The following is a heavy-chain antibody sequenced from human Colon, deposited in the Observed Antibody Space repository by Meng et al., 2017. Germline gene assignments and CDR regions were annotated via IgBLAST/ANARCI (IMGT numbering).Heavy chain of an antibody. CDR1: GYTFISYG. Sequence: ASVKVSCKTSGYTFISYGISWVRQAPGQGLEWMGWVSAYSGDTNYEQKLQGRVTMTTDKSTSTAYMELRSLRSDDTAVYYCARDDAYSSSSFAFDIWGQGTMVTVSS. D-gene: IGHD6-13*01. J-gene: IGHJ3*02. CDR3: ARDDAYSSSSFAFDI. V-gene: IGHV1-18*01. CDR2: VSAYSGDT.